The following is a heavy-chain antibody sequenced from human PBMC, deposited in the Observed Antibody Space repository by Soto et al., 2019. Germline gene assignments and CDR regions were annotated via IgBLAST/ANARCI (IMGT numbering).Heavy chain of an antibody. V-gene: IGHV3-30*18. Sequence: VQLVESGGGVVQPGRSLRLSCAASGFTFSDYAMHWVRQAPGKGLEWVAVVSHDGRKTHYADSVKGRFTLSRDSSKRTVSLEMTSLRAKDTAVYYCAKGGRQWLVTSDFNYWGQGALVTVSS. J-gene: IGHJ4*02. D-gene: IGHD6-19*01. CDR2: VSHDGRKT. CDR3: AKGGRQWLVTSDFNY. CDR1: GFTFSDYA.